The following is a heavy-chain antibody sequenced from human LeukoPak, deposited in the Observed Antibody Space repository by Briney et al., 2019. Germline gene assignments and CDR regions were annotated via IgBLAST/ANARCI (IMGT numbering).Heavy chain of an antibody. D-gene: IGHD3-10*01. J-gene: IGHJ6*02. CDR3: ARDVLRGYYYGMDV. V-gene: IGHV3-23*01. Sequence: GGSLRLSCAASGFTFSSYAMSWVRQAPGKGLEWVSAISGSGVSTYYADSVKGRFTISRDNSKNTLYLQMNSLRAEDTAVYYCARDVLRGYYYGMDVWGQGTTVTVSS. CDR2: ISGSGVST. CDR1: GFTFSSYA.